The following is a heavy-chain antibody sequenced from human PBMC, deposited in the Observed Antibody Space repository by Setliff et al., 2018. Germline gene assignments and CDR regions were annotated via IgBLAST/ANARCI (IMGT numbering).Heavy chain of an antibody. CDR1: GGSFTNYY. J-gene: IGHJ4*02. V-gene: IGHV4-34*01. CDR2: INHSGST. Sequence: SETLSXTCTVYGGSFTNYYWGWIRQSPGKGLEWIGEINHSGSTNYNPSLKSRLTISVDASTNQFSLKLYSVTAADTAVYYCRYWSGYYNNDYWGQGTLVTVSS. D-gene: IGHD3-3*01. CDR3: RYWSGYYNNDY.